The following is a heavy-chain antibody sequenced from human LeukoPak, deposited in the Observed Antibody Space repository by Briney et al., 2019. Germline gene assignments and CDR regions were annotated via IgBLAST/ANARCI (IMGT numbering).Heavy chain of an antibody. Sequence: SETLSLTCTVSGGSISSYYWSWIRQPPGKGLEWIGYIYYSGSTNYNPSLKSRVTMSIDTSKNQFSLKLSSVTAADTAMYYCARDFRGNYGSRGMDVWGQGTTVTVSS. CDR1: GGSISSYY. J-gene: IGHJ6*02. V-gene: IGHV4-59*01. D-gene: IGHD5-24*01. CDR3: ARDFRGNYGSRGMDV. CDR2: IYYSGST.